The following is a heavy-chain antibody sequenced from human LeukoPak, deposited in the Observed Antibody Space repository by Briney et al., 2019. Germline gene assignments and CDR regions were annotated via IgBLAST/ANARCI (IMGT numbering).Heavy chain of an antibody. CDR1: GFTFSSYS. CDR2: ISSSSSYI. D-gene: IGHD6-6*01. J-gene: IGHJ6*03. V-gene: IGHV3-21*01. Sequence: GGSPRLSCAASGFTFSSYSMNWVRQAPGKGLEWVSSISSSSSYIYYADSVQGRFTISRDNAKNSLYLQMNSLKAGDTAVYYCARDGEYSGSDDYYMDVWGKGTTVTVSS. CDR3: ARDGEYSGSDDYYMDV.